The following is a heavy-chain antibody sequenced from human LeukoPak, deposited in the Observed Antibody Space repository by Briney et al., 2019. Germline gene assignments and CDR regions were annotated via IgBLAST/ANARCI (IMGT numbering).Heavy chain of an antibody. CDR2: ISVHNGNT. Sequence: RASVKVSCKASAYPFSIYGISWVRQAPRQGLEWMGWISVHNGNTNYAQKFQGRVTMTTDTSTTTAYMELRSLKSDDTAVYYCASYGNAWSLDHWGQGTLVTVSS. J-gene: IGHJ4*02. CDR1: AYPFSIYG. V-gene: IGHV1-18*04. D-gene: IGHD6-19*01. CDR3: ASYGNAWSLDH.